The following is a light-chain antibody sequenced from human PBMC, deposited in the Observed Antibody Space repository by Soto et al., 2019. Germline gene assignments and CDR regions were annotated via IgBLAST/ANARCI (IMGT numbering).Light chain of an antibody. Sequence: SMWTQSPPTLSLSPGERATLSFRASETIRGLLAWYQQRPGQPPRLLIYDTSNRATGIPARFSGSGSGTDFTLTINRLEPEDSAVYYCQQYGSLITFGQGTRLQI. CDR3: QQYGSLIT. CDR1: ETIRGL. CDR2: DTS. V-gene: IGKV3-11*01. J-gene: IGKJ5*01.